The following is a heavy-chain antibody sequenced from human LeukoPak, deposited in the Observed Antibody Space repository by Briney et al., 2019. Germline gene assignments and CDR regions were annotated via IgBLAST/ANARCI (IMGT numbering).Heavy chain of an antibody. J-gene: IGHJ4*02. CDR1: GFSFSSYG. CDR2: IWYGGSNK. V-gene: IGHV3-30*18. CDR3: AKDHDLRDGFDY. Sequence: GRSLRLSCAASGFSFSSYGMHWVRQAPGKGLEWVAVIWYGGSNKYYADSVKGRFTISRDNSKNTLYLQMNSLRAEDTAVYYCAKDHDLRDGFDYWGQGTLVTVSS.